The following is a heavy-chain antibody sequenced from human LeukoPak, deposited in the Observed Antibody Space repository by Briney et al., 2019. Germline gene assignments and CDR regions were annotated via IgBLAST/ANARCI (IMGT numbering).Heavy chain of an antibody. D-gene: IGHD2-2*02. J-gene: IGHJ5*02. CDR3: ARVECSSTSCYNVWFDP. CDR2: ISPYNGNT. Sequence: ASVKVSCKASGYTFTSYDINWVRQATGQGLEWMGWISPYNGNTKYAQKLQGRVTMTTDTSTSTAHMELRSLRSDDTAVYYCARVECSSTSCYNVWFDPWGQGTLVSVSS. CDR1: GYTFTSYD. V-gene: IGHV1-18*01.